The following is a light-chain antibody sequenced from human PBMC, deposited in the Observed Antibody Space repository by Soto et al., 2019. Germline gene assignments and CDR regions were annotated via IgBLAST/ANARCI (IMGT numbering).Light chain of an antibody. V-gene: IGKV1-5*03. CDR3: QQYNSYSWT. Sequence: DIQMTQSPSTLSASVRDRVTITCRASQTISSWLAWFQQRPGRAPKFLIYKASSLKNGVPLRFSGSGSGTDFTLTVSSLQPDDFATYYCQQYNSYSWTFGQGTKVDIK. CDR2: KAS. J-gene: IGKJ1*01. CDR1: QTISSW.